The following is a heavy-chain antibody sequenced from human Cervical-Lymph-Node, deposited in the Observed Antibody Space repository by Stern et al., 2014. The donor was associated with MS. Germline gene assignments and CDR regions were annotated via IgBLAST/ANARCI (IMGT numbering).Heavy chain of an antibody. Sequence: VQLVRSGAEVKKPGASVKVSCKTAGYNFTDYGLIWVRQAPGQRLEWMGWIHTGNGNRRYSQKIQGRVTITRDTSASTAYMELSSLRSEDTAVYYCARTGTVVTSGYYYGMDVWGQGTTVTVSS. CDR2: IHTGNGNR. D-gene: IGHD4-23*01. V-gene: IGHV1-3*04. J-gene: IGHJ6*02. CDR1: GYNFTDYG. CDR3: ARTGTVVTSGYYYGMDV.